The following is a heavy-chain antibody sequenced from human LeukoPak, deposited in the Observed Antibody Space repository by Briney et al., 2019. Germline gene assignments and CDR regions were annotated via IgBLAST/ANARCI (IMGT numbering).Heavy chain of an antibody. CDR1: GFTFSNHA. V-gene: IGHV3-21*01. CDR3: ARDGPVAVATLWYFDL. CDR2: ISSSSRYI. J-gene: IGHJ2*01. Sequence: GGSLRLSCAASGFTFSNHAMSWVRQAPGKGLEWVSSISSSSRYIYYADSVKGRFTISRDDAKNSLYLQMNSLRAEDTAVYYCARDGPVAVATLWYFDLWGRGTLVTVSS. D-gene: IGHD6-19*01.